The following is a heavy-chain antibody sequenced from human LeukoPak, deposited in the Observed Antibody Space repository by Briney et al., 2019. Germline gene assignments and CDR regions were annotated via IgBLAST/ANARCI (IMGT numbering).Heavy chain of an antibody. CDR3: ARGHTAVTRHFDF. J-gene: IGHJ4*02. CDR1: GFSFTTYW. Sequence: GGSLRLSCAASGFSFTTYWMSWVRQAPGKGLEWVANINQDGTEKYYVDSVKGRFTVSRDYAKNSLYLRMNSLRVEDTAVYYCARGHTAVTRHFDFWGQGTLVTVSS. CDR2: INQDGTEK. D-gene: IGHD4-17*01. V-gene: IGHV3-7*01.